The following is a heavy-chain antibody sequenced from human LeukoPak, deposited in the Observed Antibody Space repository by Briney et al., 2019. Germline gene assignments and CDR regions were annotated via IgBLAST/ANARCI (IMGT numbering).Heavy chain of an antibody. CDR3: ARDPVYGSGTF. Sequence: SETLSLTCTVTGGSISTGDYYWSWIRQPPGKGLEWIGYIYYSGTTYYNPSLKGRISFSMQTSKNQFSLNLRSVTAADTAVYYCARDPVYGSGTFWGQGTLVTVSS. CDR1: GGSISTGDYY. J-gene: IGHJ4*02. D-gene: IGHD3-10*01. V-gene: IGHV4-30-4*01. CDR2: IYYSGTT.